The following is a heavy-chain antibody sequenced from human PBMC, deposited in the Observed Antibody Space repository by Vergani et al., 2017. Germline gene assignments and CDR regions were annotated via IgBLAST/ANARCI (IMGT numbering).Heavy chain of an antibody. CDR2: IIPILGIA. D-gene: IGHD2-15*01. J-gene: IGHJ6*02. Sequence: QVQLVQSGAEVKKPGASVKVSCKASGYTFTSDDINWVRQATGQGLEWMGRIIPILGIANYAQKFQGRVTITADKSTSTAYMELSSLRSEDTAVYYCARQYCSGGSCYSHYYYYGMDVWGQGTTVTVSS. V-gene: IGHV1-69*09. CDR1: GYTFTSDD. CDR3: ARQYCSGGSCYSHYYYYGMDV.